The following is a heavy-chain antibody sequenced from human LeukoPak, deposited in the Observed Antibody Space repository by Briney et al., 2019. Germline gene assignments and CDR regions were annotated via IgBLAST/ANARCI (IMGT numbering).Heavy chain of an antibody. Sequence: GGSLRLSCSGSGFTFSDFWMTWVRQTPGKGLEWVANIKEDGTEKNLVDSVKGRFTISRDNTKNLLFLEMNNLRGDDTAIYYCVRESRPGGAMGLYHNLDYWGQGTLVAVSS. CDR2: IKEDGTEK. J-gene: IGHJ4*02. D-gene: IGHD1-1*01. CDR1: GFTFSDFW. CDR3: VRESRPGGAMGLYHNLDY. V-gene: IGHV3-7*01.